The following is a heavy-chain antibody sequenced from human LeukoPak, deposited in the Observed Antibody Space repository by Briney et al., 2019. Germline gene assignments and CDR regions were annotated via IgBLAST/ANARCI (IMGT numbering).Heavy chain of an antibody. CDR1: GFTFSSYS. Sequence: GGSLRLSCAASGFTFSSYSMNWVRQAPGKGLEWVSYISSSRITISYADSVKGRFTISRDNAKNSLYLQMNSLRAEDTAVYYCARDPHFDPWGQGTLVTVS. V-gene: IGHV3-48*01. CDR3: ARDPHFDP. CDR2: ISSSRITI. J-gene: IGHJ5*02.